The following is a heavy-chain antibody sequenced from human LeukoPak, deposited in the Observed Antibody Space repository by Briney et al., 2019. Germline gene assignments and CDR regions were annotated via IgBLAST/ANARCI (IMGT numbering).Heavy chain of an antibody. CDR2: ITVSGDYT. V-gene: IGHV3-23*01. CDR1: GFTFSTYA. Sequence: PGGSLRLSYAASGFTFSTYAMRWVRQAPGKGLEWVSAITVSGDYTYYADSVKGRFTISRDNSKNTLYLQMNTLRAEDTAVYYCARVRDYYFDYWGQGTLVTVSS. J-gene: IGHJ4*02. D-gene: IGHD2-21*02. CDR3: ARVRDYYFDY.